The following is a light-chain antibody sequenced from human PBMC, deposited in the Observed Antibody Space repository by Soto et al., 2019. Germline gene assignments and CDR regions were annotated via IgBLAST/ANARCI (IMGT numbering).Light chain of an antibody. CDR2: YAS. V-gene: IGKV3-15*01. CDR3: QQYHNWPIT. Sequence: EIVLTQSPGTLSLSPGEGATLSCRASQSIKNLLAWYQQRPGQSPRLLLYYASTRATGVPARFSGSGSGTEFTLAISSLQSEDFAVYYCQQYHNWPITFGQGTRLEI. CDR1: QSIKNL. J-gene: IGKJ5*01.